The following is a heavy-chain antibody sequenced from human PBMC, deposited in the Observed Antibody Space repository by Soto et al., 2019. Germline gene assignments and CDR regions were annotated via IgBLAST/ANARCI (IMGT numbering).Heavy chain of an antibody. Sequence: GGSLRLSCAASGFTFRSYSMNWVRQAPGKGLEWVSSISSSSSYIYYADSVKGRFTISRDNAKNSLYLQMNSLRAEDTVVYYCARSSSITGTHGNDYWGQGSLVTVSS. D-gene: IGHD1-7*01. V-gene: IGHV3-21*01. CDR3: ARSSSITGTHGNDY. J-gene: IGHJ4*02. CDR1: GFTFRSYS. CDR2: ISSSSSYI.